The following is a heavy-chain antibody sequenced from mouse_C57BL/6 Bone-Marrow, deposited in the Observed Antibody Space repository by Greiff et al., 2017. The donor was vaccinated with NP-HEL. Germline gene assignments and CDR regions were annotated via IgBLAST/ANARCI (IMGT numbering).Heavy chain of an antibody. V-gene: IGHV1-74*01. CDR2: IHPSDSDT. J-gene: IGHJ1*03. Sequence: QVHVKQPGAELVKPGASVKVSCKASGYTFTSYWMHWVKQRPGQGLEWIGRIHPSDSDTNYNQKFKGKATLTVDKSSSTAYMQLSSLTSEDSAVYYCAIRGIGLWYFDVWGTGTTVTVSS. CDR3: AIRGIGLWYFDV. CDR1: GYTFTSYW.